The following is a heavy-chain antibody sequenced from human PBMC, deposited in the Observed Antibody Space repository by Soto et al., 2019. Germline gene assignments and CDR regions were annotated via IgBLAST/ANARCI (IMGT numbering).Heavy chain of an antibody. CDR3: ARVYHPLATHFDY. CDR2: ISSSSSTI. CDR1: GFTFSSYS. D-gene: IGHD5-12*01. V-gene: IGHV3-48*01. Sequence: GGSLRLSCAASGFTFSSYSMNWVRQAPGKGLEWVSYISSSSSTIYYADSVKGRFTISRDNAKNSLYLQMNSLRAEDTAVYYCARVYHPLATHFDYWGQGTLVTVSS. J-gene: IGHJ4*02.